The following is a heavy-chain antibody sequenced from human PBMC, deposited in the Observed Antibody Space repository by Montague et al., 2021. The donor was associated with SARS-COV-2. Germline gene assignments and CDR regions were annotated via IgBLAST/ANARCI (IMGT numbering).Heavy chain of an antibody. J-gene: IGHJ5*01. D-gene: IGHD3-10*01. CDR3: AKEGSDCYASGSYYTRLGWFDS. CDR1: GFSFSNYA. V-gene: IGHV3-23*01. Sequence: SLRLSCAASGFSFSNYAMNWVRQAPGRGLEWVSSISGSGGTTYYADSVEGRFMISRDNSKNTLYLQMNSLRAEDTAVYYCAKEGSDCYASGSYYTRLGWFDSWGQGTLVTVSS. CDR2: ISGSGGTT.